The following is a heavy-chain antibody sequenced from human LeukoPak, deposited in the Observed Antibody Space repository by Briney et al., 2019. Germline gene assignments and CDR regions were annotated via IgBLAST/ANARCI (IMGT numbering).Heavy chain of an antibody. D-gene: IGHD3-9*01. V-gene: IGHV3-23*01. CDR1: GFTFSSYG. J-gene: IGHJ4*02. Sequence: GGSLRLSCAASGFTFSSYGMSWLRQAPGKGLEWVSAISGSGGSTYYADSVKGRFTISRDNSKNTLYLQMNSLRAEDTAVYYCAKNTRLRYFDWLYDFDYWGQGTLVTVSS. CDR2: ISGSGGST. CDR3: AKNTRLRYFDWLYDFDY.